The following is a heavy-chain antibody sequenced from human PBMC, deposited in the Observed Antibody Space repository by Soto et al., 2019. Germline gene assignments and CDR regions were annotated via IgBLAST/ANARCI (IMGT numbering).Heavy chain of an antibody. D-gene: IGHD1-7*01. CDR2: IYYSGST. Sequence: SETLSLTCTVSGCSISSGGYYWSWIRQHPGKGLEWIGYIYYSGSTYYNPSLKSRVTISVDTSKNQFSLELSSLRSEDTAVYYCATDVQTGTLKNFDYWGQGTLVTVSS. J-gene: IGHJ4*02. CDR3: ATDVQTGTLKNFDY. CDR1: GCSISSGGYY. V-gene: IGHV4-31*03.